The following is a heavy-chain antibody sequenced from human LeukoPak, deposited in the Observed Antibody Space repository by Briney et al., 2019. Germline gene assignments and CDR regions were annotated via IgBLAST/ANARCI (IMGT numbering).Heavy chain of an antibody. CDR1: GFTFSSYG. V-gene: IGHV4-4*08. D-gene: IGHD2-21*01. Sequence: GSLRLSCAASGFTFSSYGMTWVRQAPGKGLEWVGYIYTTGTTDYNPSFKSRVTMSADTSKNQLSMELKFLTAADTAVKTAPYDLWGQGTLVSVSS. J-gene: IGHJ5*02. CDR3: PYDL. CDR2: IYTTGTT.